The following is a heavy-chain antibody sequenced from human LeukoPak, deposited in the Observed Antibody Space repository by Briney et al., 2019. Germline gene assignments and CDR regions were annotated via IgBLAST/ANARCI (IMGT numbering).Heavy chain of an antibody. CDR1: GGSISSYY. V-gene: IGHV4-59*01. CDR3: ARARGYSSSHAFDY. J-gene: IGHJ4*02. CDR2: IYYSGST. Sequence: SETLSLTCTVSGGSISSYYWSWIRQPPGKGLEWIGYIYYSGSTNYNPSLKSRVTISVDTSKNQFPLKLSSVTAADTAVYYCARARGYSSSHAFDYWGQGTLVTVSS. D-gene: IGHD6-6*01.